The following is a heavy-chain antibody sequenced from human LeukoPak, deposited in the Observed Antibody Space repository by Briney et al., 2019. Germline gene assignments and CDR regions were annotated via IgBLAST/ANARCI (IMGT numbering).Heavy chain of an antibody. V-gene: IGHV3-23*01. Sequence: GGSLRLSCAASGFTFSSYAMSWVRQAPGKGLEWVSAISGSGGSTYYADSVKGRFTISRDNSKNTLYLQMNSLRAEDTAVYYCARDRWFGEMARNRYYYYMDVWGKGTTVTISS. CDR3: ARDRWFGEMARNRYYYYMDV. CDR1: GFTFSSYA. D-gene: IGHD3-10*01. J-gene: IGHJ6*03. CDR2: ISGSGGST.